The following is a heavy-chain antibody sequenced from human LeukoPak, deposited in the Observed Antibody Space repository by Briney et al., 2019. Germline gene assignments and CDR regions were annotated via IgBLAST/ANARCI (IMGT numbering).Heavy chain of an antibody. CDR3: AGGTTGGYNHYYYYYMDV. V-gene: IGHV4-59*01. CDR2: IYYSGST. D-gene: IGHD3-9*01. Sequence: SETLSLTCTVSGGSISSYYWSWIRQPPGKGLEWIGYIYYSGSTNYNPSLKSRVTISVDKSKNQFSLKLSSVTAADTAMYYCAGGTTGGYNHYYYYYMDVWGKGTTVTVSS. J-gene: IGHJ6*03. CDR1: GGSISSYY.